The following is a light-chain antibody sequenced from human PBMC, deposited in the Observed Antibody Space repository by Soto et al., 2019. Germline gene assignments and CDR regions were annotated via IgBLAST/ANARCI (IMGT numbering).Light chain of an antibody. V-gene: IGLV2-14*01. CDR3: SSYTRTSTRV. CDR2: EVS. J-gene: IGLJ1*01. CDR1: SSDVGAYNY. Sequence: QSVLTQPASVSGSPGQSITISCTGTSSDVGAYNYVSWYQQHPGKAPKLMIYEVSNRPSGVSNRFSGSKSGNTASLTISGLQDEDEADYYCSSYTRTSTRVFGSGTKLTVL.